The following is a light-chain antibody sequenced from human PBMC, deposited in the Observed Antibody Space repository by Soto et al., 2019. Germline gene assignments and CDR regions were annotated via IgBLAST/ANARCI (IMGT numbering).Light chain of an antibody. V-gene: IGLV1-40*01. Sequence: QLVLTQPPSVSGAPGQRVTISCTGSSSNIGAGYDVHWYQQLPGTAPKLLIYGNNNRPSGVPDRFSGSKSGTSASLAITGLQADDEADYYCQSYDSSLSGSGVFGGGTKVTVL. CDR2: GNN. CDR3: QSYDSSLSGSGV. CDR1: SSNIGAGYD. J-gene: IGLJ3*02.